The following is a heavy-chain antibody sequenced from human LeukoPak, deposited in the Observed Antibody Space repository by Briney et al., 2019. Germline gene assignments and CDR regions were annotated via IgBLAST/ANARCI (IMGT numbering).Heavy chain of an antibody. V-gene: IGHV3-33*01. Sequence: GRSLRLSCAASGFTFRSYGIHWDRQAPGKGLQWVAVIWHDGSNKYYADSVKGRFTVSRDNSKNTMSLQMNSLRAEDTAVYYCAREVYDTSGYYLDSWGQGTLVTVSA. J-gene: IGHJ4*02. CDR1: GFTFRSYG. CDR3: AREVYDTSGYYLDS. CDR2: IWHDGSNK. D-gene: IGHD3-22*01.